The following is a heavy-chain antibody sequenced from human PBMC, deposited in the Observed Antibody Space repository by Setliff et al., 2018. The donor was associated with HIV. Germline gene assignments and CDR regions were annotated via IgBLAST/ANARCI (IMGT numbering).Heavy chain of an antibody. Sequence: SETLSLTCAVYGGSLSGHFWSWIRQPPGKGLEWIGEINRSGSTNYNSSLKSRVTMSVDTSKRQFSLKLASVTAADTAIYYCARQSTMAAAAFDYWGQGTPVTVS. J-gene: IGHJ4*02. CDR2: INRSGST. V-gene: IGHV4-34*01. D-gene: IGHD6-13*01. CDR1: GGSLSGHF. CDR3: ARQSTMAAAAFDY.